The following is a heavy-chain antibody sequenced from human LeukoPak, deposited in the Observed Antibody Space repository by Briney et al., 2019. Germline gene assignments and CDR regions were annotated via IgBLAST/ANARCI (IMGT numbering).Heavy chain of an antibody. V-gene: IGHV4-59*01. CDR2: IYYSGST. CDR3: ARVRAAAVPYYFDY. J-gene: IGHJ4*02. CDR1: GGSISNYY. Sequence: PSETLSLTCTVSGGSISNYYWSWIRQPPGKGLEWIGYIYYSGSTNYNPSLKSRVTISVDTSKNHFSLKLSSVTAADTAVYYCARVRAAAVPYYFDYWGQGTLVTVSS. D-gene: IGHD6-13*01.